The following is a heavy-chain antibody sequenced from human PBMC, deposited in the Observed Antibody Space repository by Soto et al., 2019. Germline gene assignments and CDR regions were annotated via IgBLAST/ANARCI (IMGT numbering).Heavy chain of an antibody. Sequence: PGGSLRLSCAASGFTFSSYSMHWVRPAPGKGLEWVAVISYDGSNKYYADSVKGRFTISRDNSKNTLYLQMNSLRAEDTAVYYCARDGMAGTGFFDYWGQGTLVTVSS. CDR3: ARDGMAGTGFFDY. D-gene: IGHD6-19*01. CDR1: GFTFSSYS. V-gene: IGHV3-30-3*01. J-gene: IGHJ4*02. CDR2: ISYDGSNK.